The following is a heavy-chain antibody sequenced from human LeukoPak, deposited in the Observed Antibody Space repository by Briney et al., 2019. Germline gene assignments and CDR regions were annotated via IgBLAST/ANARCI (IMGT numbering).Heavy chain of an antibody. CDR1: GFTFSSNY. D-gene: IGHD3-10*01. CDR2: IYSDGST. J-gene: IGHJ6*03. CDR3: ARVIAARERAWFGELRLYYYSYIDV. V-gene: IGHV3-66*01. Sequence: PGGSLRLSCAASGFTFSSNYMSWVRQAPGKGLEWVSVIYSDGSTYYSDSVKGRFTISRDNSKNPLYLQMNSLRAEDTAVYYCARVIAARERAWFGELRLYYYSYIDVWGKGTTVTISS.